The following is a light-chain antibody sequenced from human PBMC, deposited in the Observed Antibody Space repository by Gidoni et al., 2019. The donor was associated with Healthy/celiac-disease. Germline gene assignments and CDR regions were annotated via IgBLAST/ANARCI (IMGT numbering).Light chain of an antibody. CDR1: SSDVGSYNL. Sequence: QSALPQPAPVSRSPGQSITISCTGTSSDVGSYNLVSWYQQHPGKAPKLMIYEVSTRPSGVSNRFSGSKSGNTASLTISGLQAEDEADYYCCSYAGSSTYWVFGGGTKLTVL. CDR2: EVS. CDR3: CSYAGSSTYWV. J-gene: IGLJ3*02. V-gene: IGLV2-23*02.